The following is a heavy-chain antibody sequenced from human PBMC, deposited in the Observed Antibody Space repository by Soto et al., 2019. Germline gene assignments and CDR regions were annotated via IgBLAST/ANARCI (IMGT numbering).Heavy chain of an antibody. J-gene: IGHJ5*02. D-gene: IGHD1-1*01. V-gene: IGHV1-69*12. CDR2: IITIFGTA. Sequence: QVQLVQSGAEVKKPGSSVKVSCKASGGTFSSYAISWVRQAPGQGLEWMGGIITIFGTANYEQKFQGRVTITADESTSTAYMELSSLRSEDTAVYYCARDLEQGVPFDPWGQGTLVTVSS. CDR3: ARDLEQGVPFDP. CDR1: GGTFSSYA.